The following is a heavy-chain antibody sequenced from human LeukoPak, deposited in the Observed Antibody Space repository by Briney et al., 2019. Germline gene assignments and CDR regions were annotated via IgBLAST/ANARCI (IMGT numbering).Heavy chain of an antibody. D-gene: IGHD2-21*02. CDR1: GYTFTSYG. V-gene: IGHV1-18*01. Sequence: ASVKVSCKASGYTFTSYGISWVRQAPGQGLEWMGWISAYNGNTNYAQKLQGRVTTTTDTSTSTAYMELRSLRSDDTAVYYCARSAYCGGDCYSQPDYWGQGTLVTVSS. J-gene: IGHJ4*02. CDR2: ISAYNGNT. CDR3: ARSAYCGGDCYSQPDY.